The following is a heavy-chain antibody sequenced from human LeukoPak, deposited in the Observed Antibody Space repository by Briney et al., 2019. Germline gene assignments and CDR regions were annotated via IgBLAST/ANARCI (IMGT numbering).Heavy chain of an antibody. Sequence: PGGSLRLSCAASGFTFSNYWVTWVRQAPGKGLEWVANIKRDGSERYYADSVKGRFTISRDNAKNSVYLQMNSLRAEDTVVYYCARDVFDYWGQGTLVTVSS. V-gene: IGHV3-7*01. CDR3: ARDVFDY. J-gene: IGHJ4*02. CDR2: IKRDGSER. CDR1: GFTFSNYW.